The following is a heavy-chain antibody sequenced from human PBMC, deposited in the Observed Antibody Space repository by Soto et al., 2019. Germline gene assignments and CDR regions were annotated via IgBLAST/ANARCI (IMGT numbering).Heavy chain of an antibody. D-gene: IGHD3-3*01. CDR2: INHSGST. J-gene: IGHJ6*02. CDR1: GGSFSGYY. V-gene: IGHV4-34*01. CDR3: ARSGGVRLRFLEWFINHHGMDV. Sequence: SETLSLTCAVYGGSFSGYYWSWIRQPPGKGLEWIGEINHSGSTNYNPSLKSRVTISVDTSKNQFSLKLSSVTAADTAVYYCARSGGVRLRFLEWFINHHGMDVWGQGTTVTVSS.